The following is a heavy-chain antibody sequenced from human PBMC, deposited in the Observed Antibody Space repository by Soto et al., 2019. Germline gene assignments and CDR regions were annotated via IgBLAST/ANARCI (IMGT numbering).Heavy chain of an antibody. CDR1: GFMFSSAW. CDR3: VEGWNDF. Sequence: EVQVVESGGDLVEPGGALRLSCETSGFMFSSAWMSWVRQAPGKGLEWVARIKSKKDGGARDYAAPVNVRFSISRDDSKSTVYLQMNSLRDEDTALYYCVEGWNDFWGQGTLFTVSS. V-gene: IGHV3-15*01. CDR2: IKSKKDGGAR. J-gene: IGHJ4*02. D-gene: IGHD1-1*01.